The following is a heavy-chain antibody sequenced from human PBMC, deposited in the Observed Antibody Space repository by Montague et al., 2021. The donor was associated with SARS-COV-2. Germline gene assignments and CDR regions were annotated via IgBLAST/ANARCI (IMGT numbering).Heavy chain of an antibody. CDR2: IHYSGRT. Sequence: SETLSLTCTVSGGSISSYYWSWIQQPPGKGLEWIAYIHYSGRTNFNPSLRSRVTISIDKSKNQFSLKLSSVTAADTAVYYCAREFRTYGYGGQYWYFDLWGRGTLVTVSS. V-gene: IGHV4-59*12. D-gene: IGHD3-10*01. CDR3: AREFRTYGYGGQYWYFDL. CDR1: GGSISSYY. J-gene: IGHJ2*01.